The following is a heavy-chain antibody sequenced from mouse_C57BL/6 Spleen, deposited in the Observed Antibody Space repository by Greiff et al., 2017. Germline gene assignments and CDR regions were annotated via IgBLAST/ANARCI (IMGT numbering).Heavy chain of an antibody. D-gene: IGHD2-3*01. V-gene: IGHV1-55*01. CDR3: ARTGDGYYAGVDY. Sequence: QVQLQQPGAELVKPGASVKMSCKASGYTFTSYWITWVKQRPGQGLEWIGDIYPGSGSTNYNEKFKSKATLTVDTSSSTAYMQLSSLTSKDSAVYYCARTGDGYYAGVDYWGQGTSVTVSS. CDR1: GYTFTSYW. CDR2: IYPGSGST. J-gene: IGHJ4*01.